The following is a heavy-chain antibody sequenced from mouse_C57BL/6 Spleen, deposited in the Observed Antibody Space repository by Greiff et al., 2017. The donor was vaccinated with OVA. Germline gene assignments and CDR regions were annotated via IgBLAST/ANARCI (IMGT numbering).Heavy chain of an antibody. CDR1: GYTFTSYW. CDR3: ARRYYGSSYWYFDV. CDR2: IYPGSGST. J-gene: IGHJ1*03. Sequence: VQLQQPGAELVKPGASVKMSCKASGYTFTSYWITWVKQRPGQGLEWIGDIYPGSGSTNYNEKFKSKATLTVDTSSSTAYMQLSSLTSEDSAVYYCARRYYGSSYWYFDVWGTGTTVTGSS. D-gene: IGHD1-1*01. V-gene: IGHV1-55*01.